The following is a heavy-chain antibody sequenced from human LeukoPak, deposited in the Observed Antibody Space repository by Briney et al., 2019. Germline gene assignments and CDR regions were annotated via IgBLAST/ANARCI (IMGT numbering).Heavy chain of an antibody. CDR2: IKQDGSEK. CDR1: GFTFSSYW. V-gene: IGHV3-7*01. CDR3: ASGRYYYYMDV. Sequence: GGSLRLSCAASGFTFSSYWMSWVRQAPGKGLEWVANIKQDGSEKYYVDSVKGRFTISRDNAKNSLFLQMNSLRAEDTAVYYCASGRYYYYMDVWGAGTTVTVFS. J-gene: IGHJ6*03. D-gene: IGHD1-26*01.